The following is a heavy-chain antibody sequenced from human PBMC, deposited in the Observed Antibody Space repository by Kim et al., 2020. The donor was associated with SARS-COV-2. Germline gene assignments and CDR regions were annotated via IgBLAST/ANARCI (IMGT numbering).Heavy chain of an antibody. V-gene: IGHV4-34*01. Sequence: SETLSLTCAVYGGSFSGYYWSWIRQPPGKGLEWSGEINHSGSTNYNPSLKSRVTISVDTSKNQFSLKLSSVTAADTAVYYCARAPRGSTIVGVVIIGNY. J-gene: IGHJ4*01. CDR1: GGSFSGYY. D-gene: IGHD3-3*01. CDR2: INHSGST. CDR3: ARAPRGSTIVGVVIIGNY.